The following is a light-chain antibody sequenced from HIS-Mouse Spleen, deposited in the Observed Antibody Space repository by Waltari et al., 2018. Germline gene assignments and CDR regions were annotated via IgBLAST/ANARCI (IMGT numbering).Light chain of an antibody. Sequence: QSALTQPASVSGSPGQSTTIYCTGTSSDVGGYNYVSWYQQHPGKAPKLMMYEVSNRPSGVSNRFSGSKSGNTASLTISGLQAEDDADYYCSSYTSSSTFFGTGTKVTVL. CDR3: SSYTSSSTF. CDR2: EVS. CDR1: SSDVGGYNY. V-gene: IGLV2-14*01. J-gene: IGLJ1*01.